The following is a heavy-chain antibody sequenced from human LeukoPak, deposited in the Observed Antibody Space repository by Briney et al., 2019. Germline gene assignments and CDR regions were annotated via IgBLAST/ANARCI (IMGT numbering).Heavy chain of an antibody. V-gene: IGHV3-53*05. CDR1: GFTVSSNY. CDR2: IYSGGST. CDR3: AKDGDCSSTSCYFYYYYYMDV. Sequence: GGSLRLSCAASGFTVSSNYMSWVRQAPGKGLEWVSVIYSGGSTYYADSVKGRFTISRDNSKNTLYLQMNSLRAEDTAVYYCAKDGDCSSTSCYFYYYYYMDVWGKGTTVTVSS. D-gene: IGHD2-2*01. J-gene: IGHJ6*03.